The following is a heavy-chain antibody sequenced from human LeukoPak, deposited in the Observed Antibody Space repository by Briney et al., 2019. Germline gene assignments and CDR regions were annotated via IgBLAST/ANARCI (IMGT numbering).Heavy chain of an antibody. CDR1: GYTFTSYG. D-gene: IGHD3-3*02. J-gene: IGHJ6*03. CDR3: ARDRRPIRGYYYMDV. V-gene: IGHV1-18*01. Sequence: GASVKVSCKASGYTFTSYGISWVRQAPGQGLEWMGWISAYNGKTNYAQKLQGRVTMTRDTSISTAYMELSRLRSDDTAVYYCARDRRPIRGYYYMDVWGKGTTVTVSS. CDR2: ISAYNGKT.